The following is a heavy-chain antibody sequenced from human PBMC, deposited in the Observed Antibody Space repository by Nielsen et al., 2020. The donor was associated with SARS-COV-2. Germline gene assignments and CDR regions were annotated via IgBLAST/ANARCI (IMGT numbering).Heavy chain of an antibody. D-gene: IGHD2-15*01. CDR1: GFTFDDYA. Sequence: SLKISCAASGFTFDDYAMHWVRQAPGKGLEWVSGISWNSGSIGYADSVKGRFTISRDNAKNSLYLQMNSLRAEDTAVYYCARDTQDPDYYYYYMDVWGKGTTVTVSS. J-gene: IGHJ6*03. CDR2: ISWNSGSI. V-gene: IGHV3-9*01. CDR3: ARDTQDPDYYYYYMDV.